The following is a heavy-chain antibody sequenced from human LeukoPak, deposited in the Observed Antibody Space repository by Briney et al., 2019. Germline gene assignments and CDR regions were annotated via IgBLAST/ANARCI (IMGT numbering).Heavy chain of an antibody. CDR2: IYHSGTT. D-gene: IGHD5-12*01. CDR1: GGSISSSNW. V-gene: IGHV4-4*02. J-gene: IGHJ5*01. Sequence: SETLSLTCAVSGGSISSSNWWSWVRQPPGQGLEWIGEIYHSGTTNYNPSLKSRLAMSVDTSKNQFSLKLTSVTAADTAVYFCTRGLAAAYDYNWFDSWGQGTLVTVSS. CDR3: TRGLAAAYDYNWFDS.